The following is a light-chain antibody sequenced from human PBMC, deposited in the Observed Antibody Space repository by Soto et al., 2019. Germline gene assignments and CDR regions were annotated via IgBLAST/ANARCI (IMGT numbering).Light chain of an antibody. CDR2: DAS. Sequence: EMVLTQSPGTLSLSPGERATLSCRASQSVTNNYLAWYQQKPGQAPRLLIYDASGRATGIPDRFSGSGSGTDFTLTISRLEPEDFAVYYCQQYDNSPITFGQGTKVDI. CDR1: QSVTNNY. CDR3: QQYDNSPIT. V-gene: IGKV3-20*01. J-gene: IGKJ1*01.